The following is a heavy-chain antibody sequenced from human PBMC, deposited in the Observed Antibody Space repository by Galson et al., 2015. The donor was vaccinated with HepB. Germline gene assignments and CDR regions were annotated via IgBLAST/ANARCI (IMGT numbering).Heavy chain of an antibody. V-gene: IGHV1-46*03. Sequence: SVKVSCKASGYTFTSYYMHWVRQAPGQGLEWMGIINPSGGSTSYAQKFQGRVTMTRDTSTSTVYMELSSLRSEDTAVYYCAGDAGGVLLWFRELWMEYWGQGTLVTVSS. CDR3: AGDAGGVLLWFRELWMEY. J-gene: IGHJ4*02. CDR1: GYTFTSYY. D-gene: IGHD3-10*01. CDR2: INPSGGST.